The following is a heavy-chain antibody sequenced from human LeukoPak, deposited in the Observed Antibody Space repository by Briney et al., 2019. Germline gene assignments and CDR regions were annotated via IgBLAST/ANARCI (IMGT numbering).Heavy chain of an antibody. CDR1: GFTFSNYA. CDR2: ISGSDYA. CDR3: AKGVRYLDWWILDY. V-gene: IGHV3-23*01. J-gene: IGHJ4*02. D-gene: IGHD3-9*01. Sequence: GGSLRLSCAASGFTFSNYAMGWVRQAPGKGLEWVSGISGSDYAYYTNSVKGRFTISRDNSKSTLYLQMNTLRAEDTAVYYCAKGVRYLDWWILDYWGQGTLVPVSS.